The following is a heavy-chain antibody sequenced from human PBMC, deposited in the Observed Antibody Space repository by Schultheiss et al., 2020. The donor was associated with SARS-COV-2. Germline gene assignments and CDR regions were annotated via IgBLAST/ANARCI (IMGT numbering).Heavy chain of an antibody. D-gene: IGHD3-16*01. CDR2: ISGLSSYI. CDR1: GFTVSSNY. CDR3: ARDGTFGGVTALDS. V-gene: IGHV3-21*01. Sequence: GGSLRLSCAASGFTVSSNYMNWVRQAPGKGLEWVSSISGLSSYIYYADSLKGRFAISRDNAKNSLYLQLNGLRADDTAVYYCARDGTFGGVTALDSWGQGTLVTVSS. J-gene: IGHJ4*02.